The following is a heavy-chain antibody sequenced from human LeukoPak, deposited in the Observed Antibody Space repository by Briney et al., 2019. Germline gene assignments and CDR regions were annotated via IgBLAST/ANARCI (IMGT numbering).Heavy chain of an antibody. V-gene: IGHV3-53*01. Sequence: GGSLRLSCTVSGFTVSSNSMSWVRQAPGKGLEWVSFIYSDNTHYSDSVKGRFTISRDNAKNSLYLQMNSLRAEDTAVYYCARPPSGYAYYMDVWGKGTTVTVSS. J-gene: IGHJ6*03. CDR3: ARPPSGYAYYMDV. D-gene: IGHD3-22*01. CDR1: GFTVSSNS. CDR2: IYSDNT.